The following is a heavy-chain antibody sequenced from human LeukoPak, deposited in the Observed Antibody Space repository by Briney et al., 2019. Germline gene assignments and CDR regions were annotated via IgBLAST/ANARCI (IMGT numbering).Heavy chain of an antibody. CDR1: GGSFSGYY. D-gene: IGHD3-22*01. CDR3: ARVRVGYYDSSGYYRGRGNYYYGMDV. J-gene: IGHJ6*02. Sequence: SEALSLTCAVYGGSFSGYYWSWIRQPPGKGLEWIGEINHSGSTSYNPSLKSRVTISVDTSKNQFSLKLSSVTAADTAVYYCARVRVGYYDSSGYYRGRGNYYYGMDVWGQGTTVTVSS. V-gene: IGHV4-34*01. CDR2: INHSGST.